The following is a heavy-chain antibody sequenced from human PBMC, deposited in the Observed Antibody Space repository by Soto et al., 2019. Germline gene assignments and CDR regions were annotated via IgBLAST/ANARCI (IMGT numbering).Heavy chain of an antibody. D-gene: IGHD6-19*01. J-gene: IGHJ6*02. CDR3: ARDHEIAVADDSYYYYGMDV. Sequence: ASVKVSCKASGYTFTGYYMHWVRQAPGQGLEWMGWINPNSGGTNYAQKFQGWVTMTRDTSISTAYMELSRLRSDDTAVYYCARDHEIAVADDSYYYYGMDVWGQGTTVTVSS. CDR2: INPNSGGT. V-gene: IGHV1-2*04. CDR1: GYTFTGYY.